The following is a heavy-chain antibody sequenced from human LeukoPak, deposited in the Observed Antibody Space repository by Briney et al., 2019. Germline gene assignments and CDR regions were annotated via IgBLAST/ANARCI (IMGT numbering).Heavy chain of an antibody. CDR1: GFTFSSYA. CDR3: ARGANYYGSGSYVY. D-gene: IGHD3-10*01. V-gene: IGHV3-20*04. CDR2: INWNGGST. Sequence: PGGSLRLSCAASGFTFSSYAMSWVRQAPGKGLEWVSGINWNGGSTGYADSVKGRFTISRDNAKNSLYLQMNSLRAEDTALYYCARGANYYGSGSYVYWGQGTLVTVSS. J-gene: IGHJ4*02.